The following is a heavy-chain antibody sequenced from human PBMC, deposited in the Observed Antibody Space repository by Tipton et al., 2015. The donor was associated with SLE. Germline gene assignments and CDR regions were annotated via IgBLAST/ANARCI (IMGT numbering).Heavy chain of an antibody. J-gene: IGHJ3*02. CDR2: ISHSGGT. CDR3: ARRQWLGAFDI. Sequence: TLSLTCAVYGESFSGYSWSWIRQPPGKGLEWNGEISHSGGTNYNPPLKSRVTISVDTSKKQFSLKLSSVTAADTAVYYCARRQWLGAFDIWGQGTMVTVSS. CDR1: GESFSGYS. D-gene: IGHD6-19*01. V-gene: IGHV4-34*01.